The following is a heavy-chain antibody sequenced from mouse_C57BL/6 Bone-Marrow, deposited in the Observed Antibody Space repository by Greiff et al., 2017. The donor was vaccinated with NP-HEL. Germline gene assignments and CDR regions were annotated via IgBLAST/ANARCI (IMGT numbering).Heavy chain of an antibody. V-gene: IGHV14-4*01. CDR3: TTGGSSPYAMDY. CDR2: LDPENGDT. Sequence: EVQLVESGAELVRPGASVKLSCTVSGFNIKDDYMHWVKQRPEQGLEWIGWLDPENGDTEYASKFQGKATITADTSSNTAYLQLSSLTSEDTAVYYCTTGGSSPYAMDYWGQGTSVTVSS. J-gene: IGHJ4*01. D-gene: IGHD1-1*01. CDR1: GFNIKDDY.